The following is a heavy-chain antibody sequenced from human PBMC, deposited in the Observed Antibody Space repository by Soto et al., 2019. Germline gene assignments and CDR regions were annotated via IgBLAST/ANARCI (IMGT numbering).Heavy chain of an antibody. CDR1: GGTFSSYA. D-gene: IGHD3-16*01. CDR3: ARHLGGNHYYYGMDV. J-gene: IGHJ6*02. V-gene: IGHV1-69*12. Sequence: QVQLVQSGAEVKKPGSSVKVSCKASGGTFSSYAISWVRQAPGQGLEWMGGIIPIFGTADYAQKFQGRVTITADESTSTAYMDLSSLRSEDTAVYYCARHLGGNHYYYGMDVWGQGTSVTVSS. CDR2: IIPIFGTA.